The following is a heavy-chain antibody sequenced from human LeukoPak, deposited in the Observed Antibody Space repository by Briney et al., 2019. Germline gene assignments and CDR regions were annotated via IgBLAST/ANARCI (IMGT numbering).Heavy chain of an antibody. CDR1: GFTFGDYF. J-gene: IGHJ6*02. Sequence: GGSLRLSCAASGFTFGDYFMTWIRQAPGKGLEWVSYTSSSGTTIYYADSVKGRFTISRDNAKNSLYLQMNSLRVEDTALYYCAGGRSHYYGMDVWGQGTTVTVSS. D-gene: IGHD3-16*02. V-gene: IGHV3-11*01. CDR3: AGGRSHYYGMDV. CDR2: TSSSGTTI.